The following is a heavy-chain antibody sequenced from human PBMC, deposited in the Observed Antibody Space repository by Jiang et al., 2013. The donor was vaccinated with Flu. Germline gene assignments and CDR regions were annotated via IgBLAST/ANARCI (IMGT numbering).Heavy chain of an antibody. CDR3: ARDPFGVVGGYYYYYGMDV. CDR2: IYYSGST. J-gene: IGHJ6*04. Sequence: SLTCTVSGGSISSYYWSWIRQPPGKGLEWIGYIYYSGSTNYNPSLKSRVTISVDTSKNQFSLKLSSVTAADTAVYYCARDPFGVVGGYYYYYGMDVWGKGTTVTVSS. CDR1: GGSISSYY. V-gene: IGHV4-59*01. D-gene: IGHD3-3*01.